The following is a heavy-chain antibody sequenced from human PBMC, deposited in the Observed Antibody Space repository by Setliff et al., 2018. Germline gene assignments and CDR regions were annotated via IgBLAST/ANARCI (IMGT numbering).Heavy chain of an antibody. J-gene: IGHJ4*02. Sequence: TLSLTCTVSGYSISSGHYWGWIRQPPGKGLERIGSISRSGSTYYNPSLRSRVTISLDTSKNQFSPKLTSVTAADTAVYYCAGGRRYDYGWDFDYWGQGTLVTVSS. D-gene: IGHD4-17*01. CDR1: GYSISSGHY. CDR3: AGGRRYDYGWDFDY. V-gene: IGHV4-38-2*02. CDR2: ISRSGST.